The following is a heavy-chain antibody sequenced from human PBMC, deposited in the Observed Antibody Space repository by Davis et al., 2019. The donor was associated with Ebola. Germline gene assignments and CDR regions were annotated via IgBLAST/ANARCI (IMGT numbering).Heavy chain of an antibody. CDR2: IYHSGST. D-gene: IGHD1-14*01. CDR1: GYSINRGFT. CDR3: ARDYVY. V-gene: IGHV4-38-2*02. J-gene: IGHJ4*02. Sequence: SETLSFTCTVSGYSINRGFTWGWIRQPPGKGLEWIGSIYHSGSTNYSPSLKSRVTISADTSKNQFSLRLKSVTAADTAMYYCARDYVYWGQGILVTVSS.